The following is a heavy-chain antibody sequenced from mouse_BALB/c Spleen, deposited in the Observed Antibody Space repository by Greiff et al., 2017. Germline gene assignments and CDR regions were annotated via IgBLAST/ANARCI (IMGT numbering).Heavy chain of an antibody. CDR1: DSEVFPIAY. V-gene: IGHV15-2*02. J-gene: IGHJ4*01. CDR3: ARGTDYAMDY. CDR2: ILPSIGRT. D-gene: IGHD3-3*01. Sequence: QVHVNQSGSELRSPGSSVKLSCKDFDSEVFPIAYMSWVRQKPGHGFEWIGDILPSIGRTIYGVKFEDKTTLDADTVSNTAYLDLNSLTSEDSAIYYSARGTDYAMDYWGQGTSVTVSS.